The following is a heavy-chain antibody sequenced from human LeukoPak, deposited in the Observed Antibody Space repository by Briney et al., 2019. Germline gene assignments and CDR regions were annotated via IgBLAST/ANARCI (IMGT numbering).Heavy chain of an antibody. D-gene: IGHD3-10*01. CDR1: GFTFGDYG. J-gene: IGHJ4*02. Sequence: GGSLRLSCTASGFTFGDYGLSWVRQAPGKGLEWVGFIRSIASGGTTEYAASVKGRFTISRDDSKTIAYLQMNSLKSEDTAVYYCTRAAGPWLREEFDYWGQGTLVTVSS. V-gene: IGHV3-49*04. CDR3: TRAAGPWLREEFDY. CDR2: IRSIASGGTT.